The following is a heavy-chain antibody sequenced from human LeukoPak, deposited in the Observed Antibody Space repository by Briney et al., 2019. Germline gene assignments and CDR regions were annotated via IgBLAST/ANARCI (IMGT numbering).Heavy chain of an antibody. CDR2: MLGSGATT. J-gene: IGHJ4*02. V-gene: IGHV3-23*01. Sequence: GGSLRLSCAASGFTFSSYAMSWVRQAPGKGLEWVSTMLGSGATTYYADSMRGRFAISRDNSKNTLYLQMNSLRAEDTAVYYCAKRGDYFSSGSYYPFDYWGQGTLVTVSS. CDR3: AKRGDYFSSGSYYPFDY. CDR1: GFTFSSYA. D-gene: IGHD3-10*01.